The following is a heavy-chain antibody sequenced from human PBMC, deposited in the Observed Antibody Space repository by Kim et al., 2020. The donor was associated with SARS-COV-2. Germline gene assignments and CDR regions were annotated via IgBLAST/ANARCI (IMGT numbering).Heavy chain of an antibody. Sequence: SETLSLTCTVSGGSISSSSYYWGWIRQPPWKGLEWIGSIYYSGSTYYNPSLKSRVTISVDTSKNQFSLKLSSVTAADTAVYYCARHRRAGIVATMRDFDYWGQGTLVTVSS. CDR3: ARHRRAGIVATMRDFDY. J-gene: IGHJ4*02. CDR1: GGSISSSSYY. V-gene: IGHV4-39*01. D-gene: IGHD5-12*01. CDR2: IYYSGST.